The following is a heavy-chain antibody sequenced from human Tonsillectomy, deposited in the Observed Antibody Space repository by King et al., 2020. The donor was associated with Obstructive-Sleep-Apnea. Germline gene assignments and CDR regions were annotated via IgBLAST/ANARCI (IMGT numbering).Heavy chain of an antibody. Sequence: QLQESGPGLVKPSQTLSLTCTVSGGSISSGHFYWSWIRQPPGKGLEWIAFIYYSGRTYYNPSLKSRLTISVDTSKKQFSLKLTSVTAAATAVYYCASGAYIWGSYRQLDYGGQGTLGIVSS. V-gene: IGHV4-30-4*01. J-gene: IGHJ4*02. D-gene: IGHD3-16*02. CDR2: IYYSGRT. CDR3: ASGAYIWGSYRQLDY. CDR1: GGSISSGHFY.